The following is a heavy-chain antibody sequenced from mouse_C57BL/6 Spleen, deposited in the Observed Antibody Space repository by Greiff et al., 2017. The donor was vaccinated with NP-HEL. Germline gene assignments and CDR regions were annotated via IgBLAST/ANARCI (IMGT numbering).Heavy chain of an antibody. CDR1: GYTFTDYN. J-gene: IGHJ1*03. CDR3: ARTEEYDHWYFDV. D-gene: IGHD2-14*01. Sequence: VQLKQSGPELVKPGASVKIPCKASGYTFTDYNMDWVKQSHGKSLEWIGDINPNNGGTIYNQKFKGKATLTVDKSSSTAYMELRSLKSEDTAVYYCARTEEYDHWYFDVWGTGTTVTVSS. V-gene: IGHV1-18*01. CDR2: INPNNGGT.